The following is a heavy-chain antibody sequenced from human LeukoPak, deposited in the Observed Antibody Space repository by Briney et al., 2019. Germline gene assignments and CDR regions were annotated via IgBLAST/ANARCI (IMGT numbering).Heavy chain of an antibody. J-gene: IGHJ5*02. D-gene: IGHD2-21*02. Sequence: PSETLSLTCTVSGASISSSASYWGWIRQPPWKGLEWIGSIGGSNYYRGSTYYNPSLTSRVTIHVDTSNDQCSLKLSSVTAADTAVYYCARLETSVTEHNWFDPWGQGTLVTDSS. V-gene: IGHV4-39*01. CDR2: IGGSNYYRGST. CDR3: ARLETSVTEHNWFDP. CDR1: GASISSSASY.